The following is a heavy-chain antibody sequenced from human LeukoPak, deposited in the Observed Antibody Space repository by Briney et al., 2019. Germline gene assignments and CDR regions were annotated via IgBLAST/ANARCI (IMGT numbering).Heavy chain of an antibody. D-gene: IGHD2-15*01. CDR2: IWYDGTNK. CDR3: TKSGSAWAFFQD. CDR1: GFTFSNYG. J-gene: IGHJ1*01. Sequence: GGPLRLSCAASGFTFSNYGMHWVRQAPGKGLEWVAVIWYDGTNKFYADSVKGRFTISRDISKNTLYLQMNSLTVEDTAVYYCTKSGSAWAFFQDWGQGTLVTVSS. V-gene: IGHV3-33*08.